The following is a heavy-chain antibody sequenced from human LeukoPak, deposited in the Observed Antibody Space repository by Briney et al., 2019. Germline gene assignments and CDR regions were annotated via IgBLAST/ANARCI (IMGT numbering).Heavy chain of an antibody. J-gene: IGHJ5*02. D-gene: IGHD3-10*01. CDR3: ARHGGSGSETTSWFDP. V-gene: IGHV4-59*08. Sequence: PSETLSLTCTVSGGSISSYYWSWIRQPPGKGLEWIGYIYYSGSTDYNPSLKSRVTISVDTSKNQFSLKLSSVTAADTAVYYCARHGGSGSETTSWFDPWGQGTLVTVSS. CDR1: GGSISSYY. CDR2: IYYSGST.